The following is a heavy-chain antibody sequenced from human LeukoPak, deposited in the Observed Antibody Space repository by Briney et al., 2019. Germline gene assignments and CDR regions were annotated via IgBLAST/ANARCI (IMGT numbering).Heavy chain of an antibody. Sequence: ASVKVSCKASGYTFRSHGIYWVRQAPGQGLEWMGWISPYNDETNYARMFRDRVIMTTETSTTTAYMELRGLTSDDTAVYFCARAVAHISIIRFEWYFDEWGQGTLATVSS. J-gene: IGHJ4*02. CDR3: ARAVAHISIIRFEWYFDE. V-gene: IGHV1-18*01. D-gene: IGHD3-9*01. CDR2: ISPYNDET. CDR1: GYTFRSHG.